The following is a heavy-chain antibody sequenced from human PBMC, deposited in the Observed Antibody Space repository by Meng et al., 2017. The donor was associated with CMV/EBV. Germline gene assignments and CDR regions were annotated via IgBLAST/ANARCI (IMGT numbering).Heavy chain of an antibody. D-gene: IGHD4-17*01. CDR2: IIPIFGTA. Sequence: VQVGAEGESPGSSVKFSCKASGGPFSSYAIRWVRQAPGQGLEWMGGIIPIFGTANDAQKFQGRVTITADESTSTAYMELSSLRSEDTAVYYCAREVDDYGDGWYFDLWGRGTLVTVSS. V-gene: IGHV1-69*01. J-gene: IGHJ2*01. CDR1: GGPFSSYA. CDR3: AREVDDYGDGWYFDL.